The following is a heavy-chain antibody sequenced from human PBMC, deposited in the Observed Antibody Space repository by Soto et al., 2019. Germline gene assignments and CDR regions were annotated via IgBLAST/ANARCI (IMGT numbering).Heavy chain of an antibody. CDR3: AKQQGSGTPFYYAMDV. V-gene: IGHV3-15*07. CDR2: IKSYADGGTT. D-gene: IGHD1-1*01. CDR1: GLTFRIAW. Sequence: GGSLRLSCAASGLTFRIAWMNWVRQAPGKGLEWVGRIKSYADGGTTDYAAPVKGRFIISRDDSENTLYLQMNSLKTEDTGVYYCAKQQGSGTPFYYAMDVWGQGTTVTVSS. J-gene: IGHJ6*02.